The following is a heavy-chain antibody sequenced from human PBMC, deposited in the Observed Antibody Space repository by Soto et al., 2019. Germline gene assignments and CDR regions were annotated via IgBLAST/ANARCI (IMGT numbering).Heavy chain of an antibody. J-gene: IGHJ6*03. CDR1: GYTFTSYD. Sequence: ASVKVSCKASGYTFTSYDINWVRQATGQGLEWMGWMNPNSGNTGYAQKFQGRVTMTRNTSISTAYMELSSLRSEDTAVYYCASLLPSYYYSYYRDVWAKGTTVTVPS. V-gene: IGHV1-8*01. CDR3: ASLLPSYYYSYYRDV. CDR2: MNPNSGNT.